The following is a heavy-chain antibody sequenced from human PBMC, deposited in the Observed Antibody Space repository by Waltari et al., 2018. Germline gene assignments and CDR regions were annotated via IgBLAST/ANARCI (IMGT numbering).Heavy chain of an antibody. Sequence: QVHLQESGPGLVKPSETLSLTCVVSGYSISSGYYWGWIRQPPGKGLEWIGNIYHSGSTYYNPSLKSRVTISVDTSKKQFSLKLSSVTAADTAVYYCATDRLVTHRPHNAFDIWGQGTMVTVSS. CDR3: ATDRLVTHRPHNAFDI. V-gene: IGHV4-38-2*02. CDR1: GYSISSGYY. J-gene: IGHJ3*02. CDR2: IYHSGST. D-gene: IGHD2-21*02.